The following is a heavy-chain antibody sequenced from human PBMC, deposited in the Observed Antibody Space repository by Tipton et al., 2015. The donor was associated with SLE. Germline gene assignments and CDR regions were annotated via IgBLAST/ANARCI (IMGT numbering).Heavy chain of an antibody. D-gene: IGHD4-23*01. CDR1: GASITKYF. J-gene: IGHJ4*02. Sequence: TLSLTCTVSGASITKYFWSWVRQPPGKGLEWIGHIYDSGSTNYNPSLKSRASISVDTSRNQFSLKLTSVTAADTAVFYCARGSVRADDYWGQGTLVTVSS. CDR2: IYDSGST. V-gene: IGHV4-59*01. CDR3: ARGSVRADDY.